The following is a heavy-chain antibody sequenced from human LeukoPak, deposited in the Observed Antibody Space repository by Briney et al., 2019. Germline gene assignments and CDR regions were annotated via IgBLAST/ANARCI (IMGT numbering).Heavy chain of an antibody. J-gene: IGHJ4*02. Sequence: AGGSLRLSCAASGFTFSSYAMHWVRQAPGKGLEWVAVISYDGSNKYYADSVKGRFTISRDNSKNTLYLQMNSLRAEDTAVYYCAKAYDFWSGPTDYWGQGTLVTVSS. CDR1: GFTFSSYA. CDR3: AKAYDFWSGPTDY. CDR2: ISYDGSNK. V-gene: IGHV3-30*01. D-gene: IGHD3-3*01.